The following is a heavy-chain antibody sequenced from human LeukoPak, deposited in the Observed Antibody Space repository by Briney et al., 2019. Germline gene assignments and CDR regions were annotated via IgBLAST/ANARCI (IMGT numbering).Heavy chain of an antibody. J-gene: IGHJ3*02. CDR1: GGSISGYF. V-gene: IGHV4-59*12. CDR3: AREELLWFGELFDAFDI. CDR2: IFYTGST. Sequence: PSETLSLTCTVSGGSISGYFWSWIRQPPGKGLEWIGYIFYTGSTNYNPSLKSRATLSLDTSKNQFSLKLSSVTAADMAVYYCAREELLWFGELFDAFDIWGQGTMVTVSS. D-gene: IGHD3-10*01.